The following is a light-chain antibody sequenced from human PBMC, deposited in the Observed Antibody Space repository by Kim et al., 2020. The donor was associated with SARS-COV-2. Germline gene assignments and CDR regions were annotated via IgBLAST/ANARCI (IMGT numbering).Light chain of an antibody. Sequence: GQSVPISCTGTSSDVGGYNYVSWYQQHPGKAPKLMISQVSKRPSGVPDRFSGSKSGNTASLTVSGLQAEDEADYYCSSYAGSHNLVFGGGTQLTVL. CDR1: SSDVGGYNY. V-gene: IGLV2-8*01. CDR2: QVS. CDR3: SSYAGSHNLV. J-gene: IGLJ3*02.